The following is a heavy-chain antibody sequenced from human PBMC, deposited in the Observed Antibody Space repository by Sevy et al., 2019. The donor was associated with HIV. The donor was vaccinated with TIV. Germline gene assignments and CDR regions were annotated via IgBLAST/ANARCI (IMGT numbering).Heavy chain of an antibody. V-gene: IGHV3-15*01. CDR1: GFTFSDAW. CDR2: VRSKGDGGTT. Sequence: GGSLRLSCAASGFTFSDAWLSWVRQAPGKGLEWVGRVRSKGDGGTTDYAAPVKGRFTIARDDSKNVLYVQKNSLKIEDTGVYYCTTEGADWGQGTRVTVSS. CDR3: TTEGAD. J-gene: IGHJ4*02.